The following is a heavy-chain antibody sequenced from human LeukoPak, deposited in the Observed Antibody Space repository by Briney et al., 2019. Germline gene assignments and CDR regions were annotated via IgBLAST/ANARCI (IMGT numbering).Heavy chain of an antibody. D-gene: IGHD3-10*01. CDR2: ISGSGGST. Sequence: GGSLRLSCAASGLTFSSYAMSWVRQAPGKGLEWVSAISGSGGSTYYADSVKGRFTISRDNSKNTLYLQMNSLRAEDTAVYYCAKVEEYYGSGSPYYFDYWGQGTLVTVSS. J-gene: IGHJ4*02. V-gene: IGHV3-23*01. CDR1: GLTFSSYA. CDR3: AKVEEYYGSGSPYYFDY.